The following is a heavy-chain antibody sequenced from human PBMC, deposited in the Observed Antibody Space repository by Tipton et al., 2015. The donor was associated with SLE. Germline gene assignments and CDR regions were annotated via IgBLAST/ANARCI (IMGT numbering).Heavy chain of an antibody. CDR2: IYTSGST. V-gene: IGHV4-4*07. CDR3: ARDHPVAGPFDY. Sequence: TLSLTCAVYGGSFSGHYWSWIRQPAGKGLEWIGRIYTSGSTNYNPSLKSRVTMSVDTSKNQFSLKLSSGTAADTAVYYCARDHPVAGPFDYWGQGTLVTVSS. D-gene: IGHD6-19*01. CDR1: GGSFSGHY. J-gene: IGHJ4*02.